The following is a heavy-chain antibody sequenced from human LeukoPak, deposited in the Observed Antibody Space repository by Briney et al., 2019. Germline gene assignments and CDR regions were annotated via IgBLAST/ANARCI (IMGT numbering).Heavy chain of an antibody. D-gene: IGHD2/OR15-2a*01. Sequence: SETLSLTCTVSGGSISSYYLNWIRQPPGKGLEWIGSINYSGSTNYNPSLKSRVTISIDTSKNQFSLKLSSVTAAGTAVYYCARDYFTPYYYYGMDVWGQGTTVTVSS. J-gene: IGHJ6*02. CDR1: GGSISSYY. CDR3: ARDYFTPYYYYGMDV. V-gene: IGHV4-59*01. CDR2: INYSGST.